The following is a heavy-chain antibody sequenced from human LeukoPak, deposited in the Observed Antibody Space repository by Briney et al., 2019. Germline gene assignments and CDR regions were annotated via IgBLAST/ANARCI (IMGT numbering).Heavy chain of an antibody. J-gene: IGHJ4*02. Sequence: SVKVSCKASGGTFSSYAISWVRQAPGQGLEWMGGIIPIFGTANYAQKFQGRVTITTDESTSTAYMELSSLRSEDTAVYYCASVTMVRGVILYFDYWGQGTLVTVSS. V-gene: IGHV1-69*05. CDR2: IIPIFGTA. CDR1: GGTFSSYA. D-gene: IGHD3-10*01. CDR3: ASVTMVRGVILYFDY.